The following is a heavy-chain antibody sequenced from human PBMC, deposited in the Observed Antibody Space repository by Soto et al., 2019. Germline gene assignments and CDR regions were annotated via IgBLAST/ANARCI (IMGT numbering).Heavy chain of an antibody. CDR1: GYTFTSYG. D-gene: IGHD1-1*01. CDR2: ISAHNGNT. CDR3: ARGRYGDY. V-gene: IGHV1-18*01. Sequence: QVHLVQSGAEVKKPGASVKVSCKASGYTFTSYGITWVRQAPGQGLEWMGWISAHNGNTDYAQKLQGRVIVTGDTSPSTAYMELRSLRSDDTAVYYCARGRYGDYWGQGALVTVSS. J-gene: IGHJ4*02.